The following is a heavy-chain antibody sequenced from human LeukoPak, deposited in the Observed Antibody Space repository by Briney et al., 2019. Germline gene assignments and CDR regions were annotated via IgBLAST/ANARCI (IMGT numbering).Heavy chain of an antibody. V-gene: IGHV3-20*04. Sequence: GGSLRLSCAASGFTFDDYGMSWVRQAPGKGLEWVSGINWNGGSTGYADSVKGRFTISRDNVKNSLFLQMNSLSDEDTAVYYCARDFLTGYFDYWGQGTLVTVSS. CDR3: ARDFLTGYFDY. CDR2: INWNGGST. D-gene: IGHD3-9*01. J-gene: IGHJ4*02. CDR1: GFTFDDYG.